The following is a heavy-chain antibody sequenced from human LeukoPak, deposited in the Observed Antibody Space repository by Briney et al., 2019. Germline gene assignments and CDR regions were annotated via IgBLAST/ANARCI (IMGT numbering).Heavy chain of an antibody. J-gene: IGHJ4*02. Sequence: NPGGSLRLSCAASGFTFSSYSMNWVRQAPGKGPEWVSSITSSSSYIYYADSVKGRFTISRDNAKNSLYLQMNSLRAEDTAVYYCAREAPHYYGSGSHWGQGTLVTVSS. V-gene: IGHV3-21*01. CDR1: GFTFSSYS. D-gene: IGHD3-10*01. CDR3: AREAPHYYGSGSH. CDR2: ITSSSSYI.